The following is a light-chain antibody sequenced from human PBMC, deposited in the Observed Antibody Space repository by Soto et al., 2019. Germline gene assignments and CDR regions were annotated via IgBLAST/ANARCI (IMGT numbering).Light chain of an antibody. Sequence: QSALTQPASVSGSPGQSITISCTRTRSDVGAYNYVSWYQRHPGKAPKLLIYEVNSRPSGVSNRFSGSKSGNTASLTISGLQAEDEADYYCSSYSSSDSVYVFGSGTKLTVL. V-gene: IGLV2-14*01. CDR2: EVN. CDR1: RSDVGAYNY. CDR3: SSYSSSDSVYV. J-gene: IGLJ1*01.